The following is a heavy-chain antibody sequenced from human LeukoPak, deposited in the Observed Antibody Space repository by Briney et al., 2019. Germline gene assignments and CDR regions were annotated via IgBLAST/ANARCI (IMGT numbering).Heavy chain of an antibody. CDR3: ARHLRFYYGSGSYSAFDY. D-gene: IGHD3-10*01. Sequence: PGGSLRLSCAASGFTFSSYEMTWARQAPGKGLEWVSYIHTSGSTMYYADSVKGRFTVSRDNAQNSLYLQMNSLRAEDTAVYYCARHLRFYYGSGSYSAFDYWGQGTLVTASS. J-gene: IGHJ4*02. V-gene: IGHV3-48*03. CDR2: IHTSGSTM. CDR1: GFTFSSYE.